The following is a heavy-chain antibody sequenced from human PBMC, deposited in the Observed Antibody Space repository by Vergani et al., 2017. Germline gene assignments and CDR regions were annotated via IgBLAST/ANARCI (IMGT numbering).Heavy chain of an antibody. CDR1: GFTFGDYY. J-gene: IGHJ1*01. V-gene: IGHV3-7*01. Sequence: EVHLEESGGGLVQPGGSLRLSCAASGFTFGDYYMAWIRLAPGKGLDWVASIKRDGTETFYVDSVKGRFTISRDNANTTLYLQMNSLRDEDRGVYYCARISCGSAPYLHYWGQGTLVTVAS. CDR2: IKRDGTET. D-gene: IGHD2-21*01. CDR3: ARISCGSAPYLHY.